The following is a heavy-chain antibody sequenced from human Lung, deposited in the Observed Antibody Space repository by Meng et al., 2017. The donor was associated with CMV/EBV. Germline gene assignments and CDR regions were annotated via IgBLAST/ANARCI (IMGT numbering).Heavy chain of an antibody. CDR1: GFTFSDYY. CDR3: AGYAPTGISGYYYGMDV. CDR2: ISSSGSTI. D-gene: IGHD2-2*01. Sequence: GGSXRLSCAASGFTFSDYYMSWIRQAPGKGLEWVSYISSSGSTIYYADSVKGRFTISRDNAKNSLYLQMNSLRAEDTAVYYCAGYAPTGISGYYYGMDVWXQGTXVTVSS. V-gene: IGHV3-11*01. J-gene: IGHJ6*02.